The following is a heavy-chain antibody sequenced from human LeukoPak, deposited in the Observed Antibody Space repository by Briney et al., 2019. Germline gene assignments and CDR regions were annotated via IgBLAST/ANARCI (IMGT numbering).Heavy chain of an antibody. CDR1: GFTFGSFA. CDR3: GKTTAGYSSGQKPAWPVDY. D-gene: IGHD5-18*01. V-gene: IGHV3-23*01. Sequence: GGSLRLSCEASGFTFGSFAMYWVRQAPGTGLDWIAGIFGSGGSPHYADSVKGRFTISRDNSKNTVYLQINSLRAEDTAVYYCGKTTAGYSSGQKPAWPVDYWGQGTLVTVSS. J-gene: IGHJ4*02. CDR2: IFGSGGSP.